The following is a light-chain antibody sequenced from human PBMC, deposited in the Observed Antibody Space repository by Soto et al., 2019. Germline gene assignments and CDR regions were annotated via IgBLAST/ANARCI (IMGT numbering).Light chain of an antibody. Sequence: QSVLTQPPSVSGAPGQRVTISCTGSSSNIGAVYDVHWYQQLPGTAPKVLIFGNSNRPLAVPDRFSGSKSGTSASLAITGLQAEDEAHYYCQSYDSSLSAWVFGGGTKVTVL. CDR2: GNS. CDR3: QSYDSSLSAWV. J-gene: IGLJ2*01. CDR1: SSNIGAVYD. V-gene: IGLV1-40*01.